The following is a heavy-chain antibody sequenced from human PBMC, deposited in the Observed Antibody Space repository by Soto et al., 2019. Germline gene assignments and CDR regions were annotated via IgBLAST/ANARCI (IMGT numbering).Heavy chain of an antibody. D-gene: IGHD4-4*01. CDR2: IYSGGST. J-gene: IGHJ6*03. CDR3: ARAYSNYDYYYMDV. CDR1: GFTVSSNY. Sequence: GGSLRLSCAASGFTVSSNYMSWVRQAPGKGLEWVSVIYSGGSTYYADSVKGRFTISRDNSKNTLYLQMNSLRAEDTAVYYCARAYSNYDYYYMDVWGKGTTVTVSS. V-gene: IGHV3-66*01.